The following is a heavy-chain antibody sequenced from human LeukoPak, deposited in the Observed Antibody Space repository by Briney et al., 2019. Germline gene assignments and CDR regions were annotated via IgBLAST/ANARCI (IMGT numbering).Heavy chain of an antibody. CDR2: ISAYNGNT. Sequence: GASVKGYCKASGYTFTSYGISWVRQAPGQGLEWMGWISAYNGNTNYAQKLQGRVTMTTDTSTSTAYMELRSLRSDDTAVYYCARPLLHCSGGSCLEYWGQGTLVTVSS. J-gene: IGHJ4*02. CDR3: ARPLLHCSGGSCLEY. V-gene: IGHV1-18*01. D-gene: IGHD2-15*01. CDR1: GYTFTSYG.